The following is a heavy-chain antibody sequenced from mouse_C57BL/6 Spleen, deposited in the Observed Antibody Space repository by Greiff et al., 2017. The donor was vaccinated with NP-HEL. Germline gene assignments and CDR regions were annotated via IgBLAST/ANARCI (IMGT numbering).Heavy chain of an antibody. CDR3: ARGIYYGNYDY. D-gene: IGHD2-1*01. CDR1: GYTFTSYW. V-gene: IGHV1-52*01. J-gene: IGHJ2*01. Sequence: QVHVKQSGAELVRPGSSVKLSCKASGYTFTSYWMHWVKQRPIQGLEWIGNIDPSDSETHYNQKFKDKATLTVDKSSSTAYMQLSSLTSEDSAVYYCARGIYYGNYDYWGQGTTLTVSS. CDR2: IDPSDSET.